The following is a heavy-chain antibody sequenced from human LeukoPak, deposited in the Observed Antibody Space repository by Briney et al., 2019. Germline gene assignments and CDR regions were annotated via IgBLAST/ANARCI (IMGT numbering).Heavy chain of an antibody. J-gene: IGHJ4*02. CDR3: AIGGEDFDY. Sequence: PGGSLRLSCAASGFTFRSSAMSWVRQAPDKGLEWVAVLSYDGSNRYYADSVKGRFTISRDDSKNTLYLQMNSLRAEDTAVYYCAIGGEDFDYWGQGTLVTVSS. D-gene: IGHD3-16*01. CDR2: LSYDGSNR. CDR1: GFTFRSSA. V-gene: IGHV3-30-3*01.